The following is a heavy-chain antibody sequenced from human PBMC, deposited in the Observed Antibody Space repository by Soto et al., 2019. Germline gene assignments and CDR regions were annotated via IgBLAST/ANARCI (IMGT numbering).Heavy chain of an antibody. Sequence: SLRLSCAASGFTFSSYGMHWVRQAPGKGLEWVAVIWYDGSNKYYADSVKGRFTISRDNSKNTLYLQMNSLRAEDTAVYYCAREKGRITMVRGVIGYYGMDVWGQGTTVTVSS. J-gene: IGHJ6*02. CDR3: AREKGRITMVRGVIGYYGMDV. V-gene: IGHV3-33*01. D-gene: IGHD3-10*01. CDR2: IWYDGSNK. CDR1: GFTFSSYG.